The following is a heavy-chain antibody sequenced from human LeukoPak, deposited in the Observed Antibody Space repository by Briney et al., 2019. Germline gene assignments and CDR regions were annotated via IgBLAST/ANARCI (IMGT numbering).Heavy chain of an antibody. J-gene: IGHJ5*02. D-gene: IGHD3-10*01. CDR1: GYTLTELS. CDR3: ALGPLLWFGFDP. CDR2: FDPEDGET. V-gene: IGHV1-24*01. Sequence: ASVKVSCKVSGYTLTELSMHWVRQAPGKGLEWMGGFDPEDGETIYAQKLQGRVTMNEDTSTDTAYMELSSLRSEDTAVYYCALGPLLWFGFDPWGQGTLVTVSS.